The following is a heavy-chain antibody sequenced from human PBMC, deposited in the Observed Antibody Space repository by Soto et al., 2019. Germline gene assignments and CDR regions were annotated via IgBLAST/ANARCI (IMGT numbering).Heavy chain of an antibody. CDR2: ISYDGSNK. CDR3: AKDLFRVDY. V-gene: IGHV3-30*18. D-gene: IGHD2-21*01. CDR1: GFTFSSYG. J-gene: IGHJ4*02. Sequence: GGSLRLSCAASGFTFSSYGMHWVRQAPGKGLEWVAVISYDGSNKYYADSVKGRFTISRDNSKNTLYLQMNSLRAEDTAVYYCAKDLFRVDYWGQGTLVTVSS.